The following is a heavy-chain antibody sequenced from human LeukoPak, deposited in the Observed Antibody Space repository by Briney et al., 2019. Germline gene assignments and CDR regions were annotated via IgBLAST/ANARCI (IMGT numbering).Heavy chain of an antibody. CDR3: AKVASYLRAGRGGYYDY. V-gene: IGHV3-23*01. CDR2: ISGSGGST. Sequence: GGSLRLSCAASGFPFSGYAMNWVRQAPGKGLEWVSDISGSGGSTNYADSVRGRFTVSRDNSKDTLYRQMNSLRAEDAALYYCAKVASYLRAGRGGYYDYWGQGTLVSVSS. J-gene: IGHJ4*02. CDR1: GFPFSGYA. D-gene: IGHD2-2*01.